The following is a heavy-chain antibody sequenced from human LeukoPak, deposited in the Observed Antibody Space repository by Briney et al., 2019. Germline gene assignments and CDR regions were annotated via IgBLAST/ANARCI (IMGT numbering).Heavy chain of an antibody. D-gene: IGHD4-17*01. CDR1: GGSISSGGYY. J-gene: IGHJ4*02. Sequence: SQTLSLTCTVSGGSISSGGYYWSWIRQHPGTGLEWIGYIYYSGSTYYNPSLKSRVTISVDTSKNQFSLKLSSVTAADTAVYYCARSDEVTTSIDYWGQGTLVTVSS. CDR2: IYYSGST. CDR3: ARSDEVTTSIDY. V-gene: IGHV4-30-4*08.